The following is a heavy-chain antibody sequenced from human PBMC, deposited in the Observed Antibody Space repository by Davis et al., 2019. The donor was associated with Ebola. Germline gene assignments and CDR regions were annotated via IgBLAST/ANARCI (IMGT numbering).Heavy chain of an antibody. CDR1: GFTFTDYY. D-gene: IGHD2-15*01. V-gene: IGHV3-72*01. CDR3: ARPARSCRGGNCERGGYFFDS. J-gene: IGHJ4*02. CDR2: VRNKGNRYTT. Sequence: GGSLRLSCAASGFTFTDYYMDWVRQAPGKGLEWVGRVRNKGNRYTTDFAASVKGRFIISRDDSKNSLYLQMSSLKTEDTAVYYCARPARSCRGGNCERGGYFFDSWGQGALVTVSS.